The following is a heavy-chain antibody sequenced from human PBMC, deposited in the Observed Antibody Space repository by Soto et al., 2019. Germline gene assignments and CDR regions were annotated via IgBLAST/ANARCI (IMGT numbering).Heavy chain of an antibody. D-gene: IGHD6-19*01. CDR1: GYTFTSYG. V-gene: IGHV1-18*01. Sequence: GASVKVSCKASGYTFTSYGISWVRQAPGQGLEWMGWISAYNGNTNYAQKLQGRVTMTTDTSTSTAYMELRSLRSDDTAVYYCARDFRIAVAGGPSYFDYWGQGTLVTVS. CDR3: ARDFRIAVAGGPSYFDY. J-gene: IGHJ4*02. CDR2: ISAYNGNT.